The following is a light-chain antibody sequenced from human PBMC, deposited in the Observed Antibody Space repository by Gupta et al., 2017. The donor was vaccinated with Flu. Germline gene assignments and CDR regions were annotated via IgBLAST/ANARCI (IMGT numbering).Light chain of an antibody. Sequence: DIQMTQSPSTLSASIGDRVTITCRASQSISSWLAWYHQRPGRAPKLLIYKASKGESGGTSRFSGSAYGKEFSLTSNSRQHDDCGNYYGQQDSFLWTFGQGTKVEIK. CDR1: QSISSW. CDR3: QQDSFLWT. J-gene: IGKJ1*01. CDR2: KAS. V-gene: IGKV1-5*03.